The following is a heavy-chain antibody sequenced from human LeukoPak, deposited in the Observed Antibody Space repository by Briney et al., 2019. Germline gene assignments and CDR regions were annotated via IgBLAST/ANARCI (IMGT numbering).Heavy chain of an antibody. CDR1: GFTFSSYW. J-gene: IGHJ6*02. Sequence: GSLRLSCAASGFTFSSYWMSWVRQAPGKGLEWVANIKQDGSEKYYVDSVKGRFTISRDNAKNSLYLQMNSLRAEDTAVYYCARDGRIAAARIWYYGMDVWGQGTTVTVSS. CDR3: ARDGRIAAARIWYYGMDV. CDR2: IKQDGSEK. V-gene: IGHV3-7*01. D-gene: IGHD6-13*01.